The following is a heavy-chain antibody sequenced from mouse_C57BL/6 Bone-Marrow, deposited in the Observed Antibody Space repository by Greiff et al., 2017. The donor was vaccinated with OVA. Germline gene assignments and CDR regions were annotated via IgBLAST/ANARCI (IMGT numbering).Heavy chain of an antibody. V-gene: IGHV5-6*01. CDR2: ISSGGSYT. D-gene: IGHD1-1*01. J-gene: IGHJ1*03. CDR1: GFTFSSYG. Sequence: EVKVVESGGDLVKPGGSLKLSCAASGFTFSSYGMSWVRQTPDKRLEWVATISSGGSYTYYPDSVKGRFTISRNNAKNTLYLKMSSLKSEDTAMYYCARHRYCGRGYWYFDVWGTGTTVTVSS. CDR3: ARHRYCGRGYWYFDV.